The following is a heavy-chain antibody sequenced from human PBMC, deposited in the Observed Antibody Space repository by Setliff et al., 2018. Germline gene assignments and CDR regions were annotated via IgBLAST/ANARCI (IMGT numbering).Heavy chain of an antibody. CDR2: INSWGTTK. J-gene: IGHJ6*02. CDR1: GFTFSNHG. CDR3: VRGWEDSSGLEGV. D-gene: IGHD6-19*01. V-gene: IGHV3-48*03. Sequence: GGSLRLSCAVSGFTFSNHGMNWVRQAPGKGLEWVSYINSWGTTKYYADSVKGRFTISRDNAKNSLYLDLNSLRAEDSAVYYCVRGWEDSSGLEGVWGQGTTVTVSS.